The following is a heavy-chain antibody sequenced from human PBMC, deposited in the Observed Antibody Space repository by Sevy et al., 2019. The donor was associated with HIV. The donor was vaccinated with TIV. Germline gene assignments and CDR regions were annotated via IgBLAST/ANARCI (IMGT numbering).Heavy chain of an antibody. Sequence: GGYLRLSCAASGFTFGTYAMSWVRQAPGKGLEWVSTISGSGGRTYYADSVKGRFTISRDNSKNTLYLQMNSLRVEDTAVYYCAKAVYAFKVVVTNGFDYWGQGTLVTVSS. CDR2: ISGSGGRT. CDR3: AKAVYAFKVVVTNGFDY. CDR1: GFTFGTYA. J-gene: IGHJ4*02. V-gene: IGHV3-23*01. D-gene: IGHD3-22*01.